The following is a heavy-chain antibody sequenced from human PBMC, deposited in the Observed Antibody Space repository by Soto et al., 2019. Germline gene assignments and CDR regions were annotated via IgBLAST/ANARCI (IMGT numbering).Heavy chain of an antibody. CDR3: ARVLLPNSSGARAPTPYYYYGMDV. V-gene: IGHV4-61*08. D-gene: IGHD6-19*01. J-gene: IGHJ6*02. Sequence: SETLSLTCTVSGGSISSGDFCWSWIRQPPGKGLEWIGYIYYSGSTNYNPSLKSRVTISVDTSKNQFSLKLSSVTAADTAVYYCARVLLPNSSGARAPTPYYYYGMDVWGQGTTVTVSS. CDR2: IYYSGST. CDR1: GGSISSGDFC.